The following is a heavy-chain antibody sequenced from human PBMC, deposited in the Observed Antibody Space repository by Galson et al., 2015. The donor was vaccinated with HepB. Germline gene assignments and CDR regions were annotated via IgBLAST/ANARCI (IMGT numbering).Heavy chain of an antibody. CDR2: IKSKNDGGAT. V-gene: IGHV3-15*07. CDR1: GFTFNNAW. Sequence: SLRLSCAASGFTFNNAWMNWVRQAPGKGLEWVGRIKSKNDGGATDYAAPVKGRFTISRDDSQNTLYLQMNSLKTEDTAVYYCTTAGNYGGNSVVDYWGQGTLVTVSS. CDR3: TTAGNYGGNSVVDY. J-gene: IGHJ4*02. D-gene: IGHD4-23*01.